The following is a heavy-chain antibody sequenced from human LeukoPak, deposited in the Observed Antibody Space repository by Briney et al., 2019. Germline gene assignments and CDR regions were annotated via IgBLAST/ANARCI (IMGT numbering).Heavy chain of an antibody. CDR1: GGSISRYY. CDR3: ARDSDSYSPDFDY. CDR2: IYTSGST. Sequence: SETLSLTCTVSGGSISRYYWSWLRQPAGKGLEWIGRIYTSGSTNYNPSLKSRVSMSVDTSKNQFSLKLSSVTAEDTAIYYCARDSDSYSPDFDYWGQGTLVTVSS. J-gene: IGHJ4*02. V-gene: IGHV4-4*07. D-gene: IGHD1-26*01.